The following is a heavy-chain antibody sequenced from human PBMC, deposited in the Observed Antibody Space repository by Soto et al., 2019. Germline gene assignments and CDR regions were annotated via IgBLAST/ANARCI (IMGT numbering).Heavy chain of an antibody. CDR1: GGSITGYY. CDR3: TRTKTGYAFDY. D-gene: IGHD5-12*01. V-gene: IGHV4-59*01. Sequence: SETLSLTCTVSGGSITGYYWSWIRQPPGQGLEWIGYIYYSGSTNYNPTLRSRATISLDRSKTQFSLKLSSVTAADTAVYYCTRTKTGYAFDYWGQGTLVTVSS. J-gene: IGHJ4*02. CDR2: IYYSGST.